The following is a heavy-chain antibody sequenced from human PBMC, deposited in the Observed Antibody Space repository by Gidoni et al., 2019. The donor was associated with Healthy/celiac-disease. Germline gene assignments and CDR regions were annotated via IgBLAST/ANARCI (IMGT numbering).Heavy chain of an antibody. CDR1: GGSFSGYY. V-gene: IGHV4-34*01. CDR2: INHSGST. CDR3: ASSSYGDYSFDY. D-gene: IGHD4-17*01. Sequence: QVQLQPWRAGLLKPSETLSPTCAVYGGSFSGYYWSWIRQPPGKGLEWIGEINHSGSTNYNPSLKSRVTISVDTSKNQFSLKLSSVTAADTAVYYCASSSYGDYSFDYWGQGPLVTVSS. J-gene: IGHJ4*02.